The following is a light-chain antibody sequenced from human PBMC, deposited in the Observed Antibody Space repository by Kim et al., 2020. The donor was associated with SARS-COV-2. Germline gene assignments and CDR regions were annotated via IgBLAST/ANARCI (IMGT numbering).Light chain of an antibody. CDR3: QKYKSQPLT. J-gene: IGKJ4*01. V-gene: IGKV3-15*01. Sequence: VSPGERDTLACTASQSVNRDLDWYQKTPGQAHRLLISDASTGADGIPARFSGSASGTEFTLTISSLQSDDFAIYYCQKYKSQPLTFGGGTKVDIK. CDR1: QSVNRD. CDR2: DAS.